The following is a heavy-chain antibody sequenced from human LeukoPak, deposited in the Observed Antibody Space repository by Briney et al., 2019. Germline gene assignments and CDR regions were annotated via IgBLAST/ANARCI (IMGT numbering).Heavy chain of an antibody. V-gene: IGHV4-59*01. CDR2: IYYSGST. Sequence: NPSETLSLTCTVSGASISDYYYSWIRQPPGKGLEWIGCIYYSGSTNYNPSLQSRVTISVDTSKNQFSLRLSSVTAADTAVYYCARCLAAQKFDYWGQGTLVTVSS. D-gene: IGHD6-6*01. J-gene: IGHJ4*02. CDR1: GASISDYY. CDR3: ARCLAAQKFDY.